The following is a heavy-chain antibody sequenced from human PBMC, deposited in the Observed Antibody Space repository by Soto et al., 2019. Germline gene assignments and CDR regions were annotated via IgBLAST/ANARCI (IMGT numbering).Heavy chain of an antibody. Sequence: QVQLQESGPGLVKPSETLSLTCIVSGGSISNYYWSWIRQPPGKGLEWIGYIYYSGRTNYNPSLTSRVTISVDTSKNQFSLKLSSVTAADTAVYYCARHRYSSGVYYFDYWGQGTLVTVSS. CDR3: ARHRYSSGVYYFDY. CDR2: IYYSGRT. CDR1: GGSISNYY. V-gene: IGHV4-59*08. J-gene: IGHJ4*02. D-gene: IGHD5-18*01.